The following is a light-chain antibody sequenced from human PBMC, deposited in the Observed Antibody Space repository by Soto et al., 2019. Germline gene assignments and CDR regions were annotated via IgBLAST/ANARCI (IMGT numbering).Light chain of an antibody. J-gene: IGKJ2*01. CDR3: QQRSNWPRYT. CDR1: QSVSSY. V-gene: IGKV3-11*01. CDR2: DAS. Sequence: EIVLTQSPATLSLSPGERATLSCRASQSVSSYLAWYQQKPGQAPSLLIYDASNGATGIPARFSGSGSGTDFTLTISSLEPEDFAVYYCQQRSNWPRYTFGQGTKLEIK.